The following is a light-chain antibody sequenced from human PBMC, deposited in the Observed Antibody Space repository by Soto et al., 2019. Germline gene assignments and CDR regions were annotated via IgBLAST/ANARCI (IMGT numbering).Light chain of an antibody. CDR3: SSYTSSSTPLYV. J-gene: IGLJ1*01. V-gene: IGLV2-14*01. CDR1: SSDVGGYNY. Sequence: QSALTQPASVSGSPGQSITISCTGTSSDVGGYNYVSWYQQHPGKAPKLMIYDVSNRPSGVYNRVSGSKSVNTASLTISGLQAEDEADYYCSSYTSSSTPLYVFGTGTKLTVL. CDR2: DVS.